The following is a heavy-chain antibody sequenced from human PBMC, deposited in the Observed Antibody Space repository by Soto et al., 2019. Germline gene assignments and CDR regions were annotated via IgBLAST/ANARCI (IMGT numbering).Heavy chain of an antibody. J-gene: IGHJ5*02. Sequence: SETLSLTCPVSGGSISSYYWSWIRQPPGKGLEWIGYIYYSGSTNYNPSLKSRVTISVDTSKNQFSLKLSSVTAADTAVYYCARGGVTARYNWFDPWGQGTLVTVSS. CDR1: GGSISSYY. CDR2: IYYSGST. CDR3: ARGGVTARYNWFDP. D-gene: IGHD2-21*02. V-gene: IGHV4-59*01.